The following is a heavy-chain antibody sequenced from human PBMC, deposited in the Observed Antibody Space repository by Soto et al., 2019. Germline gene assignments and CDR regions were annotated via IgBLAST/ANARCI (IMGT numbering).Heavy chain of an antibody. J-gene: IGHJ3*02. CDR1: VGSITTYY. V-gene: IGHV4-59*01. CDR2: IFHGLGP. D-gene: IGHD2-15*01. CDR3: ARDRHWYGSGGPFYPAGSFDI. Sequence: QVHLLQSGPGLVKPSETLSLTCTCTVGSITTYYWSWIRQPPGKGLEWIGYIFHGLGPNYNSSLRGRVSISEDTSKKQLSLELRSLTAADTAVYYWARDRHWYGSGGPFYPAGSFDIWGQGTMVAVST.